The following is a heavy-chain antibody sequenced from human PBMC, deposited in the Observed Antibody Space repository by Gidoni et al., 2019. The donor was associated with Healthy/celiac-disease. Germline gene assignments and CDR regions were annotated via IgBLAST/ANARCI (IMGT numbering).Heavy chain of an antibody. CDR1: GGPISSYY. CDR2: IYYSGST. Sequence: QVQLQESGPGLVKPSETLSLTCTVSGGPISSYYWSWIRQPPGKGLEWIGYIYYSGSTNYNPSLKSRVTISVDTSKNQFSLKLSSVTAADTAVYYCARHAPGRGSGSYYPFDYWGQGTLVTVSS. CDR3: ARHAPGRGSGSYYPFDY. J-gene: IGHJ4*02. V-gene: IGHV4-59*08. D-gene: IGHD3-10*01.